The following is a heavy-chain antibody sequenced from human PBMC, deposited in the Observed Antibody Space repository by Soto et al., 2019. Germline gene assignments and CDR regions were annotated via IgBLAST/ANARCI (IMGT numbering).Heavy chain of an antibody. V-gene: IGHV3-13*01. J-gene: IGHJ4*02. CDR2: IGRAGDT. D-gene: IGHD6-13*01. CDR3: TRGAAGFDY. Sequence: GGSLRLSCVVSGFTFSSYDFHWVRQATGKSLEWVSGIGRAGDTYYAGSVKGRFTIPRDNAKNSLYLQMNSLRAGDTAVYYCTRGAAGFDYWGQGTLVTVSS. CDR1: GFTFSSYD.